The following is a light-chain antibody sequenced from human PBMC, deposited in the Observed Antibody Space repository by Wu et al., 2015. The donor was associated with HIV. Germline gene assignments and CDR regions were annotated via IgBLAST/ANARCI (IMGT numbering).Light chain of an antibody. CDR1: QGISNF. Sequence: IRITQSPSSLSASTGDRVTITCRASQGISNFLAWYQQKPGKAPKLLIYAASTLQSGVPSRFSGSGSGTDFTLTISCLQSEDFATYYCQQYSAGLTFGGGTKVEIK. CDR3: QQYSAGLT. V-gene: IGKV1-8*01. J-gene: IGKJ4*01. CDR2: AAS.